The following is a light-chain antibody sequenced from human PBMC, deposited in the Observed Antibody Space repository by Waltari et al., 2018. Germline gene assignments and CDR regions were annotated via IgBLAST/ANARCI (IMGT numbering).Light chain of an antibody. Sequence: AIRMTQSPSSLSASTGARVTITCRASQSVSTDLAWYQQKPGKAPKLMIYAASTLQRGVPLRFSGSGSGTDFTLSISCLQSEDFATYYCQQYYDYQRSFGQGTKVEIK. CDR3: QQYYDYQRS. V-gene: IGKV1-8*01. J-gene: IGKJ1*01. CDR2: AAS. CDR1: QSVSTD.